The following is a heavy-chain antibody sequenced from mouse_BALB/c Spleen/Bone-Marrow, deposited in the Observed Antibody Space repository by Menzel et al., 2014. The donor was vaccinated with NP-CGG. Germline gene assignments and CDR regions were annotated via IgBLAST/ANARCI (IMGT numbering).Heavy chain of an antibody. CDR2: IWSGGST. V-gene: IGHV2-4*02. CDR1: GFSLTSYG. D-gene: IGHD1-2*01. Sequence: QVQLKESGPGLVQPSQSLSTTCTVSGFSLTSYGVHWVRQPPGKGLEWLGVIWSGGSTDYNAAFISRLSISKDNSKSQVFFKMNSLQADDTAIYYCARQPLRRHAMDYWGRGTSVTVSS. J-gene: IGHJ4*01. CDR3: ARQPLRRHAMDY.